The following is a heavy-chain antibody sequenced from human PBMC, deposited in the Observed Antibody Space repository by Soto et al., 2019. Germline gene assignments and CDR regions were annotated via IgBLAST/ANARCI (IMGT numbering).Heavy chain of an antibody. J-gene: IGHJ4*02. D-gene: IGHD2-15*01. CDR3: ARGYCSGRSCYSASAY. Sequence: EVQLVESGGGLVQPGGSLRLSCAASGFTFSTYSMNWVRQAPGKGLEWVSYISGSSSTIYYADSVKGRFTISRDNAQNSLFLQMNSLRDEDTAVYFCARGYCSGRSCYSASAYWGQGSLVTVSS. V-gene: IGHV3-48*02. CDR2: ISGSSSTI. CDR1: GFTFSTYS.